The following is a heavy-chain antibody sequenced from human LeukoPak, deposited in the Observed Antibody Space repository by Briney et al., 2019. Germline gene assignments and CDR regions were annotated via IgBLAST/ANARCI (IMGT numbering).Heavy chain of an antibody. CDR1: GFTFSSYN. V-gene: IGHV3-21*01. CDR3: ARDLMGIAYRGAFYY. J-gene: IGHJ4*02. CDR2: ISSSSIYI. D-gene: IGHD6-13*01. Sequence: SGGSLRLSCATSGFTFSSYNMNWVRQAPGKGLEWLSAISSSSIYIYYADSVKGRFTISRDNAKNSLYLQMDSLRAEDTAVYYCARDLMGIAYRGAFYYWGQGTLVTVSS.